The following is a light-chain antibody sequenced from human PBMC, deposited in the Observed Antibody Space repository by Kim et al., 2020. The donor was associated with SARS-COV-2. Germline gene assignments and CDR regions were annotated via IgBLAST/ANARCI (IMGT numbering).Light chain of an antibody. CDR2: QDG. J-gene: IGLJ2*01. CDR3: QAWDSSTVV. CDR1: KLGDKY. Sequence: SYELTQPPSVSVSPGQTASITCSGDKLGDKYTCWYQQKPGQSPVLVIYQDGKRPSGIPERFSGSNSGNTATLTISGTQAMDEADYFCQAWDSSTVVFGEG. V-gene: IGLV3-1*01.